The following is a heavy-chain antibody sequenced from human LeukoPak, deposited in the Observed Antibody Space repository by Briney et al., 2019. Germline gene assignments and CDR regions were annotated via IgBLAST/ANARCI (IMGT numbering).Heavy chain of an antibody. CDR3: ARGVRYSGKRSSWFDP. Sequence: ASVKVSCKASGYTFTSYDINWVRQATGQGLEWMGWMNPNSGNTGYAQKFQGRVTMTRNTSISTAYMELSSLRSEDTAVYYCARGVRYSGKRSSWFDPWGQGTLVTVSS. J-gene: IGHJ5*02. V-gene: IGHV1-8*01. CDR2: MNPNSGNT. D-gene: IGHD5-12*01. CDR1: GYTFTSYD.